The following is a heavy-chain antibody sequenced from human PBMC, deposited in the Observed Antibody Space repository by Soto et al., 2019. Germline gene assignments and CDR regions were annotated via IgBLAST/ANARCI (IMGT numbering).Heavy chain of an antibody. Sequence: QVQLVESGGGVVQPGRSLRLSCAASGFTFSSYGMHWVRQAPGKELEWVAVISYDGSNKYYTDSVKGRFTISRDNSKNTLYLQMNSLRAEDTAVYYCAKVPMVRGVIINPLDYWGQGTLVTVSS. CDR3: AKVPMVRGVIINPLDY. D-gene: IGHD3-10*01. J-gene: IGHJ4*02. V-gene: IGHV3-30*18. CDR1: GFTFSSYG. CDR2: ISYDGSNK.